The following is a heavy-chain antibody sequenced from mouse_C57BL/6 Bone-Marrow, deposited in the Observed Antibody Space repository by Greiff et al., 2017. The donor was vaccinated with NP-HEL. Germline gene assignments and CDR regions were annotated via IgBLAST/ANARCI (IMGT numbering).Heavy chain of an antibody. V-gene: IGHV1-5*01. Sequence: VHVKQSGTVLARPGASVKMSCKTSGYTFTSYWMHWVKQRPGQGLEWIGAIYPGNSDTSYNQKFKGKAKLTAVTSASTAYMELSSLTNEDSAVYYCTRTPYYYGSSYGYFDYWGQGTTLTVSS. CDR2: IYPGNSDT. J-gene: IGHJ2*01. CDR1: GYTFTSYW. D-gene: IGHD1-1*01. CDR3: TRTPYYYGSSYGYFDY.